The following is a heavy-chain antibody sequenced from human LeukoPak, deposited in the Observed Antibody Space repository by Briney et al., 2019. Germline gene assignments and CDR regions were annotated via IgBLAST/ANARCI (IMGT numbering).Heavy chain of an antibody. Sequence: GRSLRLSCAASGFTFDDYAMHWVRQAPGKGLEWVSGISWNSGSIGYADSVKGRFTISRDNAKNSLYLQMNSLRAEDTAVYYCARDIVVAAPHFDYWGQGTLVTVSS. V-gene: IGHV3-9*01. CDR3: ARDIVVAAPHFDY. J-gene: IGHJ4*02. CDR2: ISWNSGSI. CDR1: GFTFDDYA. D-gene: IGHD2-2*01.